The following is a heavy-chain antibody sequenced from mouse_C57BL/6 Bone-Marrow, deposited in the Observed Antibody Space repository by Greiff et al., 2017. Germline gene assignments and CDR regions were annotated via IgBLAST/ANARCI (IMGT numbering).Heavy chain of an antibody. V-gene: IGHV5-4*03. CDR1: GFTFSSYA. J-gene: IGHJ3*01. CDR3: AILYAWFAY. CDR2: ISDGGSYT. D-gene: IGHD2-3*01. Sequence: EVMLVESGGGLVKPGGSLKLSCAASGFTFSSYAMSWVRQTPEKRLEWVATISDGGSYTYYPDNVKGRCTISRDNAKNNLYLQMSHLKSEDTAMYYCAILYAWFAYWGQGTLVTVSA.